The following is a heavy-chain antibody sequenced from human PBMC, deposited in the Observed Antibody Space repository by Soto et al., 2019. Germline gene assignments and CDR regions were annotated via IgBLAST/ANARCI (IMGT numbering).Heavy chain of an antibody. V-gene: IGHV1-69*13. Sequence: ASVKVSCKASGGTFSSYAISWVRQAPGQGLEWMGGIIPIFGTANYAQKFQGRVTITADESTSTAYMELSSLRSEDTAVYYFARVEGYNWNRRPPYYYGMDVWGQGTTVTVSS. CDR2: IIPIFGTA. CDR1: GGTFSSYA. J-gene: IGHJ6*02. D-gene: IGHD1-20*01. CDR3: ARVEGYNWNRRPPYYYGMDV.